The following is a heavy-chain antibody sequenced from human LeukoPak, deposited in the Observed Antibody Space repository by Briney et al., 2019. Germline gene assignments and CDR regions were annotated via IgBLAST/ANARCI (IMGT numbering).Heavy chain of an antibody. CDR2: IHPGDSDT. Sequence: GEPLKISCKGSGYSFISFWIGWVRQMPGKGLEWMGIIHPGDSDTRYSPSFQGQVTMSADKSITTAYLQWSSLKASDTAIYYCARGGRYSYSSSDYWGQGTLVTVSS. V-gene: IGHV5-51*01. J-gene: IGHJ4*02. CDR3: ARGGRYSYSSSDY. CDR1: GYSFISFW. D-gene: IGHD5-18*01.